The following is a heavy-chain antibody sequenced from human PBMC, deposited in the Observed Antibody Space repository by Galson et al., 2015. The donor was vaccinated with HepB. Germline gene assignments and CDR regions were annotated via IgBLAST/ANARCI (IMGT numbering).Heavy chain of an antibody. CDR1: GYTFTSYA. D-gene: IGHD6-13*01. CDR2: INAGNGNT. Sequence: SVKVSCKASGYTFTSYAMHWVRQAPGQRLEWMGWINAGNGNTKYSQKFQGRVTITRDTSASTAYMKLSSLRSEDTAVYYCASRAGSASGYSSSWNYYYYGMDVWGQGTTVTVSS. CDR3: ASRAGSASGYSSSWNYYYYGMDV. V-gene: IGHV1-3*01. J-gene: IGHJ6*02.